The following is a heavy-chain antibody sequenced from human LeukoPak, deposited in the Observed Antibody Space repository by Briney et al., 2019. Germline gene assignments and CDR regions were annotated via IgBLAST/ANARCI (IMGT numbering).Heavy chain of an antibody. Sequence: PGGSLRLSCAASGFTFSSYSMNWVRKAPGKGLEWVSSISSSSSYIYYADSVKGRFTISRDNAKNSLYLQMYSLRAEDMAVYYCARTLRGYSGNDWGFDYWGQGTLVTVSS. J-gene: IGHJ4*02. D-gene: IGHD5-12*01. CDR2: ISSSSSYI. V-gene: IGHV3-21*01. CDR1: GFTFSSYS. CDR3: ARTLRGYSGNDWGFDY.